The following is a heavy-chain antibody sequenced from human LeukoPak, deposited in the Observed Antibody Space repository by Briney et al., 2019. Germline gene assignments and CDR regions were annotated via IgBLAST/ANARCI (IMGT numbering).Heavy chain of an antibody. V-gene: IGHV3-30*04. CDR3: AKERWLGYYFDY. J-gene: IGHJ4*02. CDR2: ISYDGSNK. CDR1: GFTFNSYA. Sequence: GGSLRLSCAASGFTFNSYAMHWVRQAPGKGLEWVAVISYDGSNKYYADSVKGRFTISRDNSKNTLYLQMNSLRAEDTAVYYCAKERWLGYYFDYWGQGTLVTVSS. D-gene: IGHD5-24*01.